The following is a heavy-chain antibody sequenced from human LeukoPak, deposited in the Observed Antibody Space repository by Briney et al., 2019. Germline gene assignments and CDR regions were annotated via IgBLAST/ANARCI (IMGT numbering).Heavy chain of an antibody. Sequence: SETLSLTCTVSGVSIRSHYWIWIRQPPGKGLEWVGDISYSGSTNYNPALKSRVTISVDTSKNQFSLRLTSVTAADTAVYYCARDGEGEEGWDYWGQGTLVTVSS. CDR1: GVSIRSHY. V-gene: IGHV4-59*11. CDR2: ISYSGST. D-gene: IGHD3-10*01. J-gene: IGHJ4*02. CDR3: ARDGEGEEGWDY.